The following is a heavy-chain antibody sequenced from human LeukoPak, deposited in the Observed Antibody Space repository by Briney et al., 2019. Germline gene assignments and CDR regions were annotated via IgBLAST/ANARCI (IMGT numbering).Heavy chain of an antibody. CDR3: ARGQGTVTTH. Sequence: PSETLSLTCSVSGGSISTYYWSWIRQPPGKGLEWIGEINHSGSANYNPSLKSRVTISLDTSKNQFSLKLSSVTAADTAVYYCARGQGTVTTHWGQGTLVTVSS. D-gene: IGHD4-17*01. J-gene: IGHJ4*02. V-gene: IGHV4-34*01. CDR1: GGSISTYY. CDR2: INHSGSA.